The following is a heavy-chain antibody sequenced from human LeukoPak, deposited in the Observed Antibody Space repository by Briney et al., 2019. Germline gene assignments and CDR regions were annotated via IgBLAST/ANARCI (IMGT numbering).Heavy chain of an antibody. CDR2: IYYSGST. J-gene: IGHJ3*02. D-gene: IGHD3-3*01. Sequence: KPSETLSLTCTVSGGSISSYYWSWIRQPPGKGLERIGYIYYSGSTNYNPSLKSRVTISVDTSKNQFYLKLSPVTAADTAVYYCARESSEIGAFDIWGQGTMVTVSS. V-gene: IGHV4-59*01. CDR3: ARESSEIGAFDI. CDR1: GGSISSYY.